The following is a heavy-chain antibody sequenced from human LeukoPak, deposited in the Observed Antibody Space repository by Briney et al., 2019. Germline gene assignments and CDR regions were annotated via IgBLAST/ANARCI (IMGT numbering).Heavy chain of an antibody. Sequence: RPSETLSLTCAVYGGSFSGYYWSWIRQPPGKGLEWIGEINHSGSTNYNPSLKSRVTISVDTSKNQFSLKLSSVTAADTAVYYCARPAVTLSLFAFDIWGQGTMVTVSS. CDR1: GGSFSGYY. CDR2: INHSGST. J-gene: IGHJ3*02. D-gene: IGHD3-16*02. CDR3: ARPAVTLSLFAFDI. V-gene: IGHV4-34*01.